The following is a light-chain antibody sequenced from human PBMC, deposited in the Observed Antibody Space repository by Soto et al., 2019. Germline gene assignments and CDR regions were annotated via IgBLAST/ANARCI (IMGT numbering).Light chain of an antibody. V-gene: IGKV1-6*01. CDR3: LQDYNYPYT. Sequence: AIPMTQSPSSLSASVGDRVTITCRASQGIRNDLGWYQQKPGKAPKFLIYGASILQSGVPSRFSGSGSGTDFTLTINSLQPEDFATYYCLQDYNYPYTFGQGTKLEIK. J-gene: IGKJ2*01. CDR1: QGIRND. CDR2: GAS.